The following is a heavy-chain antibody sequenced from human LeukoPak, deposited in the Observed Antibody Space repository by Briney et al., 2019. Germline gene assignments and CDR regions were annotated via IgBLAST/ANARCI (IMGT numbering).Heavy chain of an antibody. V-gene: IGHV5-51*01. J-gene: IGHJ4*02. D-gene: IGHD1-14*01. CDR1: GYSFTSYW. Sequence: GESLKISCKGSGYSFTSYWIGWVRQMPGKGLEWMGIIYPGDSDTRYSPSFQGQVTISADKSISTAYLQWSSLKASDTAMYYCARLETGVRVRLTYGTFDYWGQGTLVTVSS. CDR2: IYPGDSDT. CDR3: ARLETGVRVRLTYGTFDY.